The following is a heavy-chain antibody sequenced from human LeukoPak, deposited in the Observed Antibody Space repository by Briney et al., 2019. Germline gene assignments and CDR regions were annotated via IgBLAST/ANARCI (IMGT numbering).Heavy chain of an antibody. CDR3: ARGGYFDSSGYPNPLDS. CDR2: INHGGSA. V-gene: IGHV4-34*01. D-gene: IGHD3-22*01. CDR1: GGSFGGYY. Sequence: KTSETLSLTCAVYGGSFGGYYWTWIRQPPGKGPEWIGEINHGGSANYNPSLKRRVFMSVDTAKNQFSLKLNSVSAADTAVYYCARGGYFDSSGYPNPLDSWGQGTLVTVSS. J-gene: IGHJ4*02.